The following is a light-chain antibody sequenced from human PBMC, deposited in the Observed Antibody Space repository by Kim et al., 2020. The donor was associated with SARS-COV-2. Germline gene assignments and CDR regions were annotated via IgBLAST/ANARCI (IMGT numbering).Light chain of an antibody. CDR3: QSFDRSLSDVV. CDR1: NSNLGAGYS. V-gene: IGLV1-40*01. CDR2: ENT. J-gene: IGLJ2*01. Sequence: RVAISCTGKNSNLGAGYSVQWFQQLPGTAPKLLLFENTKRPSGVPDRFSGSKSGSSASLAITGLQAEDEADYYCQSFDRSLSDVVFGGGTKVTVL.